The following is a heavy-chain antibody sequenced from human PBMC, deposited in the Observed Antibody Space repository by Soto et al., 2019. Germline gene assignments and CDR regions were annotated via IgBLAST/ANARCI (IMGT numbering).Heavy chain of an antibody. D-gene: IGHD3-16*01. CDR1: DAEFTSYG. V-gene: IGHV3-30*18. CDR2: ISYDGSNK. CDR3: ANDLNVIMFGLNNAGPSDIDP. Sequence: PGMPRRPSWFGWDAEFTSYGMHRFSPGPGKGLEWVAVISYDGSNKKYADSVRGRFTISRDNSKNTLYLQIDSLRTEDTAVYYCANDLNVIMFGLNNAGPSDIDPWGQGTAVTVSS. J-gene: IGHJ5*01.